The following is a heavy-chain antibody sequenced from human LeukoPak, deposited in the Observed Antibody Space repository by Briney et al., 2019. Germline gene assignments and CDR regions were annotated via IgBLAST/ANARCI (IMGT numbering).Heavy chain of an antibody. CDR1: GFTFSNYG. D-gene: IGHD2-15*01. J-gene: IGHJ4*02. V-gene: IGHV3-30*18. CDR2: ISYDGSNK. Sequence: GGSLRLSCAASGFTFSNYGMHWVRQAPGKGLEWVSFISYDGSNKYYADSVKGRFTISRDNSKNTLYLQMNSLRAEDTAVYYCAKGPIDIVVVVAATLFHYWGQGTLVTVSS. CDR3: AKGPIDIVVVVAATLFHY.